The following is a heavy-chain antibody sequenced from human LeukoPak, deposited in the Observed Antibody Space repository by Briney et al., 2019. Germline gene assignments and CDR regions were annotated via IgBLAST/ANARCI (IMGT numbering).Heavy chain of an antibody. D-gene: IGHD1-26*01. Sequence: GVSLRLSCAASGFMFNGYSMTWVRQAPGKGLEWVSYISGGSDYIYYTDSVKGRFTISRDNAKKSLYLQLNSLRVEDTAVYYCARWGLGPSFDSWGQGTLVTVSS. J-gene: IGHJ4*02. CDR1: GFMFNGYS. V-gene: IGHV3-21*01. CDR3: ARWGLGPSFDS. CDR2: ISGGSDYI.